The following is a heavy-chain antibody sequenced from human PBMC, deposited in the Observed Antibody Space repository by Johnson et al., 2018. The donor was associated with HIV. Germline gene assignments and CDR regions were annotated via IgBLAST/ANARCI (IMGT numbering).Heavy chain of an antibody. CDR2: ISYDGDNV. V-gene: IGHV3-30*14. CDR1: GFTFSNSA. CDR3: ARGLRSGIVVVYDAFDI. Sequence: QMLLVESGGGVVQPGRALRLSCAASGFTFSNSAMHWVRQAPGTGLEWVAVISYDGDNVYYADSVKGRFTISRDNSKNTLYLQMNSLRAEDTAVYYCARGLRSGIVVVYDAFDIWGQGTMVTVSS. D-gene: IGHD3-22*01. J-gene: IGHJ3*02.